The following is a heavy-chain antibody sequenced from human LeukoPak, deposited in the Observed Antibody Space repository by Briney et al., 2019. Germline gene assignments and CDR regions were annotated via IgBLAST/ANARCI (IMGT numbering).Heavy chain of an antibody. CDR2: IKQDGSER. Sequence: GGSLRLSCAASGFTFGSYWMTWVRQAPGKGLEWVANIKQDGSERYYVDSMKGRITISRDNAKKSLYLEVNSLSAEDTAVYYCVRDGGYSGYEYWGQGTLVTVSS. D-gene: IGHD5-12*01. CDR3: VRDGGYSGYEY. J-gene: IGHJ4*02. CDR1: GFTFGSYW. V-gene: IGHV3-7*04.